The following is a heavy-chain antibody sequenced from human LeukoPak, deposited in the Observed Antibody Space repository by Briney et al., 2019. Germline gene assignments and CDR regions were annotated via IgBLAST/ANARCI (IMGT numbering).Heavy chain of an antibody. V-gene: IGHV3-7*01. CDR3: AREVYVRGGFPTYYYYSYMDV. J-gene: IGHJ6*03. CDR2: IKQDGSEK. Sequence: GGSLRLSCAASGFTFSSYWMNWVRQAPGKGLEWVANIKQDGSEKYYVDSVKGRFTISRDNAKNSLYLQINSLRAEDTAVYYCAREVYVRGGFPTYYYYSYMDVWGKGTTVTVSS. CDR1: GFTFSSYW. D-gene: IGHD3-10*02.